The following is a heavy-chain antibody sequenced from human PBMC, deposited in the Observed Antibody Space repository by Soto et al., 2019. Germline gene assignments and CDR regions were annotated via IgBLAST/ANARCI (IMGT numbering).Heavy chain of an antibody. V-gene: IGHV1-2*02. J-gene: IGHJ5*02. CDR3: GRDGVGATPLGWFDP. CDR1: GYTFIGYY. CDR2: INPRSGET. D-gene: IGHD1-26*01. Sequence: QVQLVQSGAEVKKPGASVKVSCKASGYTFIGYYIHWVRQAPGQGLEWMGWINPRSGETTYEQKFQGRLTMTRDTSISTAYMELSSLRSDDTAVYYCGRDGVGATPLGWFDPWGQGSLVTVSS.